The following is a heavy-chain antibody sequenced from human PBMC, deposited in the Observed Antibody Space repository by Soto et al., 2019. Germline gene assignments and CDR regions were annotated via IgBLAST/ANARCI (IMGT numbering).Heavy chain of an antibody. V-gene: IGHV3-23*01. CDR3: AKDKNWGSWDAFDI. CDR1: GFTFSSYA. J-gene: IGHJ3*02. D-gene: IGHD7-27*01. Sequence: GGSLRLSCAASGFTFSSYAMSWVRQAPGKGLEWVSAISGSGGSTYYADSVKGRFSISRDNSKNTLYLQMNILRAEDRAVYYCAKDKNWGSWDAFDIWGQGTMVTVSS. CDR2: ISGSGGST.